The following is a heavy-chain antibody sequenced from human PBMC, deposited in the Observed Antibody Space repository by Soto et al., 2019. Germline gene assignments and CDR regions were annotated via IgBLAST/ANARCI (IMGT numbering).Heavy chain of an antibody. CDR1: GGSISSSSYY. V-gene: IGHV4-39*01. CDR3: ARGVNYDFWSGYPYYYYGMDV. J-gene: IGHJ6*02. Sequence: PSGDLSITCTVSGGSISSSSYYWGGIRQPPGKGLEWIGSIYYSGSTYYNPSLKSRVTISVDTSKNQFSLKLSSVTAADTAVYYCARGVNYDFWSGYPYYYYGMDVWGQGTTVTVTS. D-gene: IGHD3-3*01. CDR2: IYYSGST.